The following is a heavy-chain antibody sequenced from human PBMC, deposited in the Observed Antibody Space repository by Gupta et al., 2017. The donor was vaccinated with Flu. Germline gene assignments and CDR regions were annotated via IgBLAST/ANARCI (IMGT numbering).Heavy chain of an antibody. CDR3: ARGLGPRCDCTNGMCCNMDV. D-gene: IGHD2-8*01. J-gene: IGHJ6*03. V-gene: IGHV3-30-3*01. CDR1: GCTFNTFA. CDR2: ITYDGSYK. Sequence: QVHLVESGGGAVQPGRSLRRSWAASGCTFNTFAILWVRQAHGKGVGWVAVITYDGSYKFYGDSVKGRFTISRDNSENTLYLQMNSLRAEDTAVYSCARGLGPRCDCTNGMCCNMDVWGKGTTVTVSS.